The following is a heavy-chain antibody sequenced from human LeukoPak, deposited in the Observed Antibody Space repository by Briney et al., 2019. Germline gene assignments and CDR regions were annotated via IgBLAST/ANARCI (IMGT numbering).Heavy chain of an antibody. Sequence: AGGSLRLSCAASGFTFSSYSMSWVRQAPGKGLERVSYISSSSTIYYADSVKGRFTISRDNAKNSLYLQMNSLRAEDTAVYYCARRSGIAVAGAFDYWGQGTLVTVSS. J-gene: IGHJ4*02. CDR2: ISSSSTI. D-gene: IGHD6-19*01. CDR3: ARRSGIAVAGAFDY. V-gene: IGHV3-48*01. CDR1: GFTFSSYS.